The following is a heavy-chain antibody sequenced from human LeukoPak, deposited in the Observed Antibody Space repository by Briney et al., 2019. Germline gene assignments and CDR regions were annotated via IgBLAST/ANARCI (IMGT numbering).Heavy chain of an antibody. Sequence: SETLSLTCTVSGGSISSGDYYWSWIRQPPGKGLGWIGYIYYSGSTNYNPSLKSRVTISVDTSKNQFSLKLSSVTAADTAVYYCARGVGYSSGWHHDYWGQGTLVTVSS. CDR2: IYYSGST. J-gene: IGHJ4*02. D-gene: IGHD6-19*01. CDR3: ARGVGYSSGWHHDY. V-gene: IGHV4-30-4*01. CDR1: GGSISSGDYY.